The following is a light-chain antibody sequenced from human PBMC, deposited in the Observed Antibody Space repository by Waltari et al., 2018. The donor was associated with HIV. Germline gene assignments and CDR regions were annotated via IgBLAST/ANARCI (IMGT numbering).Light chain of an antibody. V-gene: IGLV2-14*03. J-gene: IGLJ3*02. CDR1: SWDIGTYNY. CDR2: DVN. CDR3: RSYSRTNTWV. Sequence: QSALTQPASVSGSPGQSITIPCTGTSWDIGTYNYVSWYQQHPGQAPKLIIFDVNNRPAGISERFSGSKAANMASLTMSGLQAADEADYYCRSYSRTNTWVFGGGTRLTVL.